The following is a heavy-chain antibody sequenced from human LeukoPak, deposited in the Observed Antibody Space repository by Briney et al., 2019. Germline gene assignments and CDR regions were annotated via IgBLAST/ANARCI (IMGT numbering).Heavy chain of an antibody. CDR3: ARAPRVTMIKVPPGAFDM. CDR2: MYYNGST. CDR1: TGSVSSGTYY. J-gene: IGHJ3*02. Sequence: WETLSLTYTVSTGSVSSGTYYWSWIRQPPGKGLEWIGYMYYNGSTNYNPSLKSRVTISVDTSKKRFSLKLSSVTAADTAMYYCARAPRVTMIKVPPGAFDMWGQGIIVTASS. D-gene: IGHD3-22*01. V-gene: IGHV4-61*01.